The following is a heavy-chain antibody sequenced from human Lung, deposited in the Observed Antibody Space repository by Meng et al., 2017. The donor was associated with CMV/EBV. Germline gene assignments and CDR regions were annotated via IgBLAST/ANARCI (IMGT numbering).Heavy chain of an antibody. J-gene: IGHJ6*02. D-gene: IGHD3-10*01. CDR3: ASVLRGLKSDSYYYAMDV. V-gene: IGHV3-21*01. Sequence: FTLSIHNISWVRQLPGKGLEWVASISSWAVYTYYADSVKGRFTISRDNAKNSLYLQMNSLRAEDTAVYYCASVLRGLKSDSYYYAMDVWGQGTLVTVSS. CDR2: ISSWAVYT. CDR1: FTLSIHN.